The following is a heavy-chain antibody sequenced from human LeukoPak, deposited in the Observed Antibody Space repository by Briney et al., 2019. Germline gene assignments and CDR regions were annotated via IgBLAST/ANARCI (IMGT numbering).Heavy chain of an antibody. J-gene: IGHJ3*02. Sequence: PGGSLRLSCAASGFTFSSYAMHWVRQAPGKGLEWVAVISYDGSNKYYADSVKGRFTISRDNSKNTLYLQMNSLRAEDTAVYYCARGPGSYYDSSGYYSGAFDIWGQGTMVTVSS. V-gene: IGHV3-30-3*01. D-gene: IGHD3-22*01. CDR3: ARGPGSYYDSSGYYSGAFDI. CDR1: GFTFSSYA. CDR2: ISYDGSNK.